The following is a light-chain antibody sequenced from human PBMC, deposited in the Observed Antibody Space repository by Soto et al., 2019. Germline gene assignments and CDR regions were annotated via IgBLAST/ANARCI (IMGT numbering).Light chain of an antibody. CDR2: SAS. V-gene: IGKV1-12*01. J-gene: IGKJ4*01. CDR3: QQTRSFPLT. CDR1: QAITSW. Sequence: DIHVTQSPPSVSASVGDRVTITCRASQAITSWLAWYQQKPGRAPKLLIYSASSLQSGAPSRFTGSGSGTDFTLTITSLQPDDAAVYYCQQTRSFPLTFGGGTKVDIK.